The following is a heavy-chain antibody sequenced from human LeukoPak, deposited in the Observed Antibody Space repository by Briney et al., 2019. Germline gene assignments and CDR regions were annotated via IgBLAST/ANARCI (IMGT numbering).Heavy chain of an antibody. CDR2: ISGSGGST. V-gene: IGHV3-23*01. CDR1: GFTFSSFA. CDR3: AKVGCSSTSCYEGATHAEYFQH. J-gene: IGHJ1*01. D-gene: IGHD2-2*01. Sequence: GGSLRLSCAASGFTFSSFAMSWVRQAPGKGLEWVPAISGSGGSTYYADSVKGRFTISRDNSKNTLYLQMNSLRAEDTAVYYCAKVGCSSTSCYEGATHAEYFQHWGQGTLVTVSS.